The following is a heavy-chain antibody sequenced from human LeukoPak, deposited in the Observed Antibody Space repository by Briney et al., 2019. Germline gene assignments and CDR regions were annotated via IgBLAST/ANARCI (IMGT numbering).Heavy chain of an antibody. V-gene: IGHV4-59*01. Sequence: KSSETLSLTCTVSGGSISSYYWSWIRQPPGKGLEWIGYIYYSGSTNYNPSLKSRVTISVDTSKNQFSLKLSSVTAADTAVYYCAREKALIDHYDFSGYDWEYWGPGSLVIVSS. CDR2: IYYSGST. J-gene: IGHJ4*02. CDR1: GGSISSYY. CDR3: AREKALIDHYDFSGYDWEY. D-gene: IGHD3-22*01.